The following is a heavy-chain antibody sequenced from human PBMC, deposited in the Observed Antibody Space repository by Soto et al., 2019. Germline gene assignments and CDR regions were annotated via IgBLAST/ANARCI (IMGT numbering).Heavy chain of an antibody. Sequence: QVQLVQSGAEVKKPGASVKVSCKASGYTFTSYGLSWVRQAPGQGLEWMGRISAYNTNYAQKLQGRVTMTTDTSTSPAYMELSSLRSDDTAVYYCARVVGALGHGFDPWGQGTLVTVSS. D-gene: IGHD1-26*01. J-gene: IGHJ5*02. CDR3: ARVVGALGHGFDP. V-gene: IGHV1-18*01. CDR1: GYTFTSYG. CDR2: ISAYNT.